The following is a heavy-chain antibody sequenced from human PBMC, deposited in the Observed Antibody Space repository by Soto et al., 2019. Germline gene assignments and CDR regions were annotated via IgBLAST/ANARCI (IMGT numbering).Heavy chain of an antibody. V-gene: IGHV3-23*01. D-gene: IGHD2-2*01. CDR2: ISGSGGST. CDR1: GFTFSSYA. Sequence: PGGSLRLSCAASGFTFSSYAMSWVRQAPGKGLEWVSAISGSGGSTYYADSVKGRFTIPRDNSKNTLYLQMNSLRAEDTAVYYCAKDLGCSSTSCYFYYYYYMDVWGKGTTVTVSS. J-gene: IGHJ6*03. CDR3: AKDLGCSSTSCYFYYYYYMDV.